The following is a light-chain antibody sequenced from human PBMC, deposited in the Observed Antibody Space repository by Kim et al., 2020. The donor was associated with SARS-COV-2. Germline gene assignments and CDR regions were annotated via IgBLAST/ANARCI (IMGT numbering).Light chain of an antibody. CDR3: QAWDSSAVV. V-gene: IGLV3-1*01. CDR2: QDS. CDR1: ELGDEY. J-gene: IGLJ2*01. Sequence: SVSPGQTASLTCSGDELGDEYACWYQQKPGQSPVLVIYQDSKRPSGIPERFSGSNSGNTATLTISGTQAMDEADYYCQAWDSSAVVFGGGTKLTVL.